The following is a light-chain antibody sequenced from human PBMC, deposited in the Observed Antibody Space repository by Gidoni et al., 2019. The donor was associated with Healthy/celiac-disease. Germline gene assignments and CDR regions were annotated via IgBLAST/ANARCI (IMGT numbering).Light chain of an antibody. J-gene: IGKJ4*01. Sequence: EIVLTQSPATLSLSPGERATLSCRASQGVSSYLAWYQQKPGQAPRLLIYDASNRATGIPARFSGSGPGIDFTLTISSLEPEDFAVYYCQQRSNTFGGGTKVEIK. CDR2: DAS. V-gene: IGKV3D-11*01. CDR3: QQRSNT. CDR1: QGVSSY.